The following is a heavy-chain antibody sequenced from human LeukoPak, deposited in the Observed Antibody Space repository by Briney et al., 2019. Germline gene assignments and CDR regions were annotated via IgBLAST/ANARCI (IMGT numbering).Heavy chain of an antibody. D-gene: IGHD3-22*01. CDR1: GYTFTGYY. CDR3: AALRYYYDSSASYGMDV. Sequence: ASVKVPCKASGYTFTGYYMHWVQQAPGQGLEWMGWISAYNGNTNYAQKLQGRVTMTTDTSTSTAYMELSSLRSEDTAVYYCAALRYYYDSSASYGMDVWGQGTTVTVSS. J-gene: IGHJ6*02. V-gene: IGHV1-18*04. CDR2: ISAYNGNT.